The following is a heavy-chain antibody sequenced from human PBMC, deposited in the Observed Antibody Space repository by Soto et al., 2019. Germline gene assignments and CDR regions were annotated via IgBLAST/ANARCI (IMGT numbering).Heavy chain of an antibody. V-gene: IGHV3-23*01. CDR3: AKDLVNNWNYRGYYFDY. D-gene: IGHD1-7*01. Sequence: GVPQRVSWTASGGKCISYCMSWVSQDPGKGLEWVSAISGSGCSTYYADSVKGRFTISRDNSKNTLYLQMNSLRAEDTAVYYCAKDLVNNWNYRGYYFDYWGQGTLVTVSS. CDR1: GGKCISYC. J-gene: IGHJ4*02. CDR2: ISGSGCST.